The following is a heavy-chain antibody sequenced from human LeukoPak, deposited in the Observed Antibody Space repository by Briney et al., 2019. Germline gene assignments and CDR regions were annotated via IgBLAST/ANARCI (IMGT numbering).Heavy chain of an antibody. J-gene: IGHJ4*02. D-gene: IGHD6-19*01. Sequence: GGSLRLSCVASGFTFISYGMSWVRQAPGKGLEWVSAISGSGDATYYADSVKGRFTISRDNSKNTLYLQMNSLRAEDTAVYYCARGYQQWLVRGDFDYWGQGTLVTVSS. CDR1: GFTFISYG. CDR2: ISGSGDAT. V-gene: IGHV3-23*01. CDR3: ARGYQQWLVRGDFDY.